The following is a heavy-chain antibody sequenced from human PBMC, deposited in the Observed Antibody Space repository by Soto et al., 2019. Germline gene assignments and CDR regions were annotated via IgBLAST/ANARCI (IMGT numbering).Heavy chain of an antibody. D-gene: IGHD3-10*01. CDR2: IHSSGST. CDR3: ARHAGSGTYPLDF. J-gene: IGHJ4*02. Sequence: LETLSLTCTVSGGYIANYYWSWILLPPGKGLEWIAYIHSSGSTEYNPSLDSRVTMSVDTSTNQFSLKMTSVTAADTAVYYCARHAGSGTYPLDFWGQGTLVTVSS. CDR1: GGYIANYY. V-gene: IGHV4-59*08.